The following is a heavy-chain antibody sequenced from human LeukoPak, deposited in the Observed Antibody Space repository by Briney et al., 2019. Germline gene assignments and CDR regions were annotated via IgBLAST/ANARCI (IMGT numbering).Heavy chain of an antibody. Sequence: ASVKVSCKPSGYTFTSYGISWVRQAPGQRLEWMGWISGYNGDAIYAQKLQGRVTLTTDTSTSTAYMELRSLKSDDTAVYYCAKNDRSVDTAMSFHRWGQGTLVSVSS. CDR3: AKNDRSVDTAMSFHR. D-gene: IGHD5-18*01. J-gene: IGHJ1*01. CDR1: GYTFTSYG. CDR2: ISGYNGDA. V-gene: IGHV1-18*01.